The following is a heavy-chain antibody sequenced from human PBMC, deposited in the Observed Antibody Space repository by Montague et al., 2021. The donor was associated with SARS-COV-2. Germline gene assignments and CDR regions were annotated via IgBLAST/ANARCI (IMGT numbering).Heavy chain of an antibody. V-gene: IGHV4-34*01. Sequence: SETLSLTCDVYGRSFSSYWSWIRQPPGRGLEWVGQISHGGGTNYNPSLKSRVTISVDTSKNQVSLKLSSVTAADTAVYYCASHCGGGRCYFGMDVWGQGTTATVSS. J-gene: IGHJ6*02. CDR2: ISHGGGT. CDR3: ASHCGGGRCYFGMDV. D-gene: IGHD2-15*01. CDR1: GRSFSSY.